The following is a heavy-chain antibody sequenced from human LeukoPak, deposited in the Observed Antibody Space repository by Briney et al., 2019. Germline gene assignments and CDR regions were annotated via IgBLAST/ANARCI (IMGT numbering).Heavy chain of an antibody. V-gene: IGHV3-21*01. CDR3: ARDSSGWRGYFDY. D-gene: IGHD6-19*01. J-gene: IGHJ4*02. CDR1: GFTFSSYS. CDR2: ISSSSSYI. Sequence: GGSLRLSCAASGFTFSSYSMNWVRQAPGKGLEWVSSISSSSSYIYYAASVKGRFTISRDNAKNSLYLQMNSLRAEDTAVYYCARDSSGWRGYFDYWGQGTLVTVSS.